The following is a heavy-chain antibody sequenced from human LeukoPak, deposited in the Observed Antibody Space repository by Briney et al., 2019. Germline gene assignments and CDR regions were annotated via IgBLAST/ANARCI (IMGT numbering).Heavy chain of an antibody. J-gene: IGHJ1*01. V-gene: IGHV7-4-1*01. CDR1: GYTFTSYG. Sequence: ASVKVSCKASGYTFTSYGISWVRQAPGQGLEFLGWISTNTGNPTYAQGFTGRFVFSLDTSVSTAYLQIRSLKAEDSAVYYCARDYTLTVGTTSYFQHWGQGTRVTVSS. CDR2: ISTNTGNP. D-gene: IGHD1-7*01. CDR3: ARDYTLTVGTTSYFQH.